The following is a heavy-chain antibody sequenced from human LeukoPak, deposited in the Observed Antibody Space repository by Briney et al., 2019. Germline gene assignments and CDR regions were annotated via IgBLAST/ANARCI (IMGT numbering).Heavy chain of an antibody. CDR1: GGTFSSYA. V-gene: IGHV1-69*04. D-gene: IGHD3-22*01. Sequence: SVKASCKASGGTFSSYAISWVRQAPGQGLEWMGRIIPILGIANYAQKFQGRVTITADKSTSTAYMELSSLRSEDTAVYYCARDYYFPMIVVNRMGDYYYYGMDVWGQGTTVTVSS. J-gene: IGHJ6*02. CDR2: IIPILGIA. CDR3: ARDYYFPMIVVNRMGDYYYYGMDV.